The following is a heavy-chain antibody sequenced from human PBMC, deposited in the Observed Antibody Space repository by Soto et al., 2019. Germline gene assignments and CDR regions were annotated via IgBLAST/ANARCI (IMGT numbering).Heavy chain of an antibody. J-gene: IGHJ4*02. CDR1: GFTFSSYA. D-gene: IGHD6-6*01. Sequence: PGGSLRLSCAASGFTFSSYAMSWVRQAPGKGLEWVSAISGSGGSTYYADSVKGRFTISRDNSKNTLYLQMNSLRAEDTAVYYCAKIPNPDRRVPFGSSPIHFYYWGQGTLVTVS. CDR3: AKIPNPDRRVPFGSSPIHFYY. CDR2: ISGSGGST. V-gene: IGHV3-23*01.